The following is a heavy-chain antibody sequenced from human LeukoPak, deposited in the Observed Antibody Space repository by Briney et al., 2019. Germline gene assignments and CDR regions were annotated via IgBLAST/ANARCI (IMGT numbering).Heavy chain of an antibody. V-gene: IGHV3-30*18. CDR3: AKDRSVTTKNYWYGMDV. Sequence: GGSLRLSCAASGFTLSSHGMHWVRQAPGRGLEWVAVISYDGSNKYYADSVKGRFTISRDNSKNTLYLQMNSLRAEDTAVYYCAKDRSVTTKNYWYGMDVWGQGTTVTVSS. J-gene: IGHJ6*02. CDR1: GFTLSSHG. CDR2: ISYDGSNK. D-gene: IGHD4-17*01.